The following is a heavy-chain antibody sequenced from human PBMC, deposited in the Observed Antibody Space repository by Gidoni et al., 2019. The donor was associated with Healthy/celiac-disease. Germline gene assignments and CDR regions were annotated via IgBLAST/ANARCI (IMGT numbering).Heavy chain of an antibody. CDR2: ISGSGGST. Sequence: EVQLLESGGGLVQPGGSLRLSCAASGCTLSSYPMNLVRQAPGKGLEWVSIISGSGGSTYYADSVKGRFTISRDNSMNTLYLQMNSLRAEDTAVYYCARPPYSSSWYCFEYWGQGTLVTVSS. J-gene: IGHJ4*02. D-gene: IGHD6-13*01. CDR3: ARPPYSSSWYCFEY. CDR1: GCTLSSYP. V-gene: IGHV3-23*01.